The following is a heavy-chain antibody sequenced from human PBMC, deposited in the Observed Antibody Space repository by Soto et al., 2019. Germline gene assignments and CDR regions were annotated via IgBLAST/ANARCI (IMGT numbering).Heavy chain of an antibody. CDR2: IIPIFGTA. CDR3: ARDDYGDYGGGYYYGMDV. Sequence: EASVKVSCKASGGTFSSYAISWVRQAPGQGLEWMGGIIPIFGTANYAQKFQGRVTITADESTSTAYMELSSLRSEDTAVYYCARDDYGDYGGGYYYGMDVWGQGTTVTVYS. J-gene: IGHJ6*02. V-gene: IGHV1-69*13. D-gene: IGHD4-17*01. CDR1: GGTFSSYA.